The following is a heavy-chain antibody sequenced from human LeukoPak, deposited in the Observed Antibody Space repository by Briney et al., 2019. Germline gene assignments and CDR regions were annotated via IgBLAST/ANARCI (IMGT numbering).Heavy chain of an antibody. CDR2: ISAYNGNT. V-gene: IGHV1-18*01. Sequence: ASVKVSCKASGGTFSSYAISWVRQAPGQGLEWMGWISAYNGNTNYAQKLQGRVTMTTDTSTSTAYMELRSLRSDDTAVYYCAREDYGDNEWFDPWGQGTLVTVSS. CDR1: GGTFSSYA. D-gene: IGHD4-17*01. J-gene: IGHJ5*02. CDR3: AREDYGDNEWFDP.